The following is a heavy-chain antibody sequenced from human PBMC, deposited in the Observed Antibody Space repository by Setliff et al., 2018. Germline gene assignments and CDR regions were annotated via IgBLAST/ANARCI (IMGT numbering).Heavy chain of an antibody. CDR1: GASITSYY. CDR3: ARHALSFDSAWDV. Sequence: PSETLSLTCSVSGASITSYYWSWIRQPPGKGLEWIAYIHNNGRIKYNPALKSRVTISLDTSKNQFSLNLNSATAADTAVYYCARHALSFDSAWDVWGKGPRSPSPQ. J-gene: IGHJ6*01. V-gene: IGHV4-59*08. D-gene: IGHD3-9*01. CDR2: IHNNGRI.